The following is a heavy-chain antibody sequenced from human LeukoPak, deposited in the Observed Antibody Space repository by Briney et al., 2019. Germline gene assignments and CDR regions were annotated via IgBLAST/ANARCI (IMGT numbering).Heavy chain of an antibody. D-gene: IGHD1-26*01. CDR1: GGSISSGDYY. J-gene: IGHJ4*02. Sequence: PSQTLSLTCTVSGGSISSGDYYWSWIRQPAGKGLEWIGRIYTSGSTNYNPSLKSRVTISVDTSKNQFSLKLSSVTAADTAVYYCARDLVGAMEGYWGQGTLVTVSS. CDR3: ARDLVGAMEGY. V-gene: IGHV4-61*02. CDR2: IYTSGST.